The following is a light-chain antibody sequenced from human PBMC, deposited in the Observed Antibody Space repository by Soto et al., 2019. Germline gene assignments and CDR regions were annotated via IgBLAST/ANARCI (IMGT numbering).Light chain of an antibody. Sequence: DIQMTQSPSSLSASVGDRVTITCRASQSISSYLNWYQQKPGKAPKLLIYAASSLQCGVPSRFSGSGSGTDFTLTISSLQPEDFATYYCQQSYSTPRFTFGPGTKVDIK. CDR1: QSISSY. CDR3: QQSYSTPRFT. V-gene: IGKV1-39*01. J-gene: IGKJ3*01. CDR2: AAS.